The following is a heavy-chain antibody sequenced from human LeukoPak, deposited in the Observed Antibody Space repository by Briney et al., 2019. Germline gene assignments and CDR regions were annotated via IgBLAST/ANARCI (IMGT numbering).Heavy chain of an antibody. CDR3: ARFRLTGDFDY. Sequence: ASVKVSCKASGYTFTSYGISWVRQAPGQGLEWMGRIIPILGIANYAQKFQGRVTITADKSTSTAYMELSCLRSEDTAVYYCARFRLTGDFDYWGQGTLVTVSS. V-gene: IGHV1-69*04. CDR2: IIPILGIA. CDR1: GYTFTSYG. D-gene: IGHD1-20*01. J-gene: IGHJ4*02.